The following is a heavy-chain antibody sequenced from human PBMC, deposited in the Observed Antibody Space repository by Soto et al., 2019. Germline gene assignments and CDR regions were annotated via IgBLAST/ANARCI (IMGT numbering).Heavy chain of an antibody. Sequence: LRLSCAASGFTFSSYWMSWVRQAPGKGLEWVANIKQDGSEKYYVDSVKGRFTISRDNAKNSLYLQMNSLRAEDTAVYYCARDEGSSWYGGDWFDPWGQGTLVTVSS. J-gene: IGHJ5*02. V-gene: IGHV3-7*01. CDR3: ARDEGSSWYGGDWFDP. CDR1: GFTFSSYW. D-gene: IGHD6-13*01. CDR2: IKQDGSEK.